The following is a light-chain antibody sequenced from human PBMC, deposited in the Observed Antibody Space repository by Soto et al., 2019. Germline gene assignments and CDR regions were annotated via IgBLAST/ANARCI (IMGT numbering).Light chain of an antibody. CDR1: QSISSW. CDR2: DAS. J-gene: IGKJ1*01. V-gene: IGKV1-5*01. CDR3: QQYNSYPWT. Sequence: DIQMTQSPSTLSASVGDRVTITCLASQSISSWLAWYQQKPGKAPKLLIYDASSLESGVPSNFSGSGSGTEFTLTISSLQPEDFATYYCQQYNSYPWTLGQGTKVDI.